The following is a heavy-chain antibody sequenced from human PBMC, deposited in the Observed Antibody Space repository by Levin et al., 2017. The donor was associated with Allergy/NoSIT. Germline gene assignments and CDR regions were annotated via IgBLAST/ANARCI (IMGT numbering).Heavy chain of an antibody. J-gene: IGHJ4*02. CDR1: GGSFSGYY. CDR3: ARGPDILTNPRNLHDY. Sequence: GSLRLSCAVYGGSFSGYYWSWTRQPPGKGLEWMGEINHSGSTNYNPSLKSRVTISVDTSKNQFFRRLSSVTAEDTAVYYCARGPDILTNPRNLHDYWGQGTLVTVSS. CDR2: INHSGST. D-gene: IGHD3-9*01. V-gene: IGHV4-34*01.